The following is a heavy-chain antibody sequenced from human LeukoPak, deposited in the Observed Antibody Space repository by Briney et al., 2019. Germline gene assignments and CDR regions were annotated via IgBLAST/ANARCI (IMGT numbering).Heavy chain of an antibody. CDR3: AELGITMIGGV. V-gene: IGHV3-48*04. CDR1: GFTFDTYS. Sequence: GGSLRLSCAASGFTFDTYSMNWVRQAPGKGLEWVSYISSSGSTIYYADSVKGRFTISRDNAKNSLYLQMNSLRAEDTAVYYCAELGITMIGGVWGKGTTVTISS. J-gene: IGHJ6*04. CDR2: ISSSGSTI. D-gene: IGHD3-10*02.